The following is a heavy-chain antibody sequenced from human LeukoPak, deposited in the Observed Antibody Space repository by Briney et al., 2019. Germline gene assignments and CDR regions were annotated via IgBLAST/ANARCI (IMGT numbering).Heavy chain of an antibody. CDR2: ISRGSSDI. D-gene: IGHD1-1*01. CDR1: GFTFSSYS. V-gene: IGHV3-48*02. CDR3: ARDHLYNFDN. Sequence: GGSLRLSCAASGFTFSSYSMSWVRQAPGKGLEWVSYISRGSSDIYYADSVKGRFTISRDNAKNSLYLKMNSLRDEDTAVYYCARDHLYNFDNWGQGTLVTVSS. J-gene: IGHJ4*02.